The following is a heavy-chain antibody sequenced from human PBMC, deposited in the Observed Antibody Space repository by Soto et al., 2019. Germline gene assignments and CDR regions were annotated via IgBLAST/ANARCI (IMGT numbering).Heavy chain of an antibody. CDR2: IYHSGST. Sequence: SETLSLTCAVSGGSISSGGYSWSWIRQPPGKGLEWIGYIYHSGSTYYNPSLKSRVTISVDRSKNQFSLKLSSVTAADTAVYYCARGSGYCSGGSCYSYAFDIWGQGTMVTVSS. CDR3: ARGSGYCSGGSCYSYAFDI. V-gene: IGHV4-30-2*01. D-gene: IGHD2-15*01. J-gene: IGHJ3*02. CDR1: GGSISSGGYS.